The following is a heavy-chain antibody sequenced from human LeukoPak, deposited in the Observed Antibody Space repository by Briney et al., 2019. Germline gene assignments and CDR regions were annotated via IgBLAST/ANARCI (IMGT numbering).Heavy chain of an antibody. CDR1: RLTFSSYS. CDR3: AKDAAGPEY. J-gene: IGHJ4*02. V-gene: IGHV3-23*01. D-gene: IGHD6-13*01. CDR2: ISASGSRT. Sequence: GGSLTLSCAVSRLTFSSYSMSWDRQAPGKGLYWVSGISASGSRTYYADSVKGRFTISRDNSKNPLFLQMNSLRAEDTAVYYCAKDAAGPEYWGQGTLVTVSS.